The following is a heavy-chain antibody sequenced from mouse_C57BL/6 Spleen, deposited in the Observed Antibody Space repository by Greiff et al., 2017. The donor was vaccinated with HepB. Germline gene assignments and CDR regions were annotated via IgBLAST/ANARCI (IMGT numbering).Heavy chain of an antibody. CDR2: IDPEDGDT. Sequence: VQLKQSGAELVRPGASVKLSCTASGFNIKDYYMHWVKQRPEQGLEWIGRIDPEDGDTEYATKFQGKATMTADTSSNTAYLQLSSLTSEDTAVYYCTRGSSYFYYYAMDYWGQGTSVTVSS. CDR3: TRGSSYFYYYAMDY. J-gene: IGHJ4*01. D-gene: IGHD1-1*01. CDR1: GFNIKDYY. V-gene: IGHV14-1*01.